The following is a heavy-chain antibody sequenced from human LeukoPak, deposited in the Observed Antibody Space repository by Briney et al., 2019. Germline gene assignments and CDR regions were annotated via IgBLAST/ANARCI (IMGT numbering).Heavy chain of an antibody. D-gene: IGHD5-24*01. CDR2: INHSGST. Sequence: PSETLSLTCAVYGGSFSGYYWSWIRQPPGKGLEWIGEINHSGSTYYNPSLKSRVTISVDTSKNQFSLKLSSVTAADTAVYYCARVEVERWLHSSLFDYWGQGTLVTVSS. J-gene: IGHJ4*02. CDR1: GGSFSGYY. CDR3: ARVEVERWLHSSLFDY. V-gene: IGHV4-34*01.